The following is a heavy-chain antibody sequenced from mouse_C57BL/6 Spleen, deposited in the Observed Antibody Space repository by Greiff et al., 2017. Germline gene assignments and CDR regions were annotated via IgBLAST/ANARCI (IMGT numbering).Heavy chain of an antibody. CDR3: ARHYDYYYAMGY. J-gene: IGHJ4*01. CDR2: ISGGGGNT. Sequence: DVKLVESGGGLVKPGGSLKLSCAASGFTFSSYTMSWVRQTPEKRLEWVATISGGGGNTYYPDSVKGRFTISRDNAKNTLYLQMSSLRSEDTALYYCARHYDYYYAMGYWGQGTSVTVSS. CDR1: GFTFSSYT. V-gene: IGHV5-9*01. D-gene: IGHD2-4*01.